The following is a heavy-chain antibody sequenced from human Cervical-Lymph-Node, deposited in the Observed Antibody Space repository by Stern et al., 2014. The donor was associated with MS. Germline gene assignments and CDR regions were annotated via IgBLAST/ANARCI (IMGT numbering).Heavy chain of an antibody. CDR1: GGTFSSYA. CDR2: IIPLFGTA. D-gene: IGHD6-13*01. CDR3: ARDRSSSWYNWFDP. V-gene: IGHV1-69*01. J-gene: IGHJ5*02. Sequence: QVQLVQSGAEVKKPGSSVKVSCKASGGTFSSYAIRWVRQAPGQGLEWMGGIIPLFGTANYAQKFQGRVTITADESTSTAYMELSSLRSEDTAVYYCARDRSSSWYNWFDPWGQGTLVTVSS.